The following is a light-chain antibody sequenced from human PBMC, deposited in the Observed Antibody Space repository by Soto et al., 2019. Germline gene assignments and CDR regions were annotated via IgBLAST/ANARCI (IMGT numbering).Light chain of an antibody. V-gene: IGKV1-33*01. CDR2: DAS. CDR3: QQFDNLPLT. CDR1: QDINNS. J-gene: IGKJ4*01. Sequence: DVLMTQSLSSLSASVGDRVTITCQANQDINNSLNWYQQRPGQAPTLLINDASILEAGVPSRFSGSGFGTTFTLTISSLQPEDFATYYCQQFDNLPLTFGGGTKVELK.